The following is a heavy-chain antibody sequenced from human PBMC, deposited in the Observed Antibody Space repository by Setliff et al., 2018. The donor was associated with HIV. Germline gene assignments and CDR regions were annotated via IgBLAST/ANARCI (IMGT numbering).Heavy chain of an antibody. D-gene: IGHD3-10*01. V-gene: IGHV4-34*01. CDR2: INHSGST. Sequence: KPSETLSLTCAVYGGSFNGYSWTWIRQPPGKGLEWIGGINHSGSTNCNPSLKSRVTISVDTSKSQFSLRLNSVTATDTALYYCARGRFHRLHRPYSGSGSLGIQYFDYWGQGTLVTVSS. CDR3: ARGRFHRLHRPYSGSGSLGIQYFDY. CDR1: GGSFNGYS. J-gene: IGHJ4*02.